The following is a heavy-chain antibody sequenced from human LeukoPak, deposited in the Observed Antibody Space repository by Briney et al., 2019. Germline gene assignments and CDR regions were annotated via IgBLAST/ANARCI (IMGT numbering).Heavy chain of an antibody. Sequence: PGGSLRLSCAASGFTVNRDYMSWVRQSPGKGLEWVSVVYTDGRTFYADSVKGRFTISRDDSKNTVFPQMNSLRAEDTAIYFCTRGSPTVSAGYNWGRGTVVTVSS. CDR3: TRGSPTVSAGYN. D-gene: IGHD1-1*01. V-gene: IGHV3-53*01. CDR2: VYTDGRT. CDR1: GFTVNRDY. J-gene: IGHJ4*02.